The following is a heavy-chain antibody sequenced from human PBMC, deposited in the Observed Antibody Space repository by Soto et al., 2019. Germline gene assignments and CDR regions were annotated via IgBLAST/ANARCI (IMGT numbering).Heavy chain of an antibody. CDR3: ARVTVAARPGFDY. V-gene: IGHV3-30-3*01. D-gene: IGHD6-6*01. Sequence: QVQLVESGGGVVQPGRSLRLSCAASGFTFSSYAMHWVRQAPGKGLEWVAVISYDGSNKYYADSVKGRFTISRDNSKNTLYLQMNSLRAEDTAVYYCARVTVAARPGFDYWGQGTLVTVSS. J-gene: IGHJ4*02. CDR1: GFTFSSYA. CDR2: ISYDGSNK.